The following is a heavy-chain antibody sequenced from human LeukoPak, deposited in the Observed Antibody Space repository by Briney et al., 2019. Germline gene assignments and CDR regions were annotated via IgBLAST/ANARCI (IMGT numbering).Heavy chain of an antibody. CDR3: AKQYSSDWNGLAEYFQH. V-gene: IGHV3-30*18. Sequence: GGSLRLSCAASGFTFNNYGMHWVRQTPGKGLEWVAVISFDGNNKYYADSVKGRFTISRDTSKNTLYLQMNSLRAEDTAVYYCAKQYSSDWNGLAEYFQHWGQGTLLTVSS. CDR2: ISFDGNNK. D-gene: IGHD6-19*01. CDR1: GFTFNNYG. J-gene: IGHJ1*01.